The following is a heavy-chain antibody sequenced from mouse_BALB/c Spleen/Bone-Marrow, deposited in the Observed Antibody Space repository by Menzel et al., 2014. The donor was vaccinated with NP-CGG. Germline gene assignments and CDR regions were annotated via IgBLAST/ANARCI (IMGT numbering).Heavy chain of an antibody. V-gene: IGHV5-17*02. CDR2: ISSGSTAI. J-gene: IGHJ1*01. CDR3: ARGGNWDDFDV. Sequence: EVHLVESGGGLVQPGGSRKLSCAASRFTFSSFGMHWVRQAPEKGLEWVAYISSGSTAICYADTVKGRFTISRDNPKNTLFLQMASLRSEDTAMYYCARGGNWDDFDVWGAGTTVTVSS. D-gene: IGHD4-1*01. CDR1: RFTFSSFG.